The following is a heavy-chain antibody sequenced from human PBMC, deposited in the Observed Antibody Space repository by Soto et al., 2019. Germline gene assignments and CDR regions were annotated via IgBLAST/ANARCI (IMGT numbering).Heavy chain of an antibody. V-gene: IGHV4-59*01. CDR3: ARDGWLVLGSGNEDYYYYGMDV. Sequence: PSETLSLTCTVSGGSISSYYWSWIRQPPGKGLEWIGYIYYSGSTNYNPSLKSRVTISVDTSKNQFSLELSSVTAADTAVYYCARDGWLVLGSGNEDYYYYGMDVWGQGTTVTVSS. CDR2: IYYSGST. J-gene: IGHJ6*02. CDR1: GGSISSYY. D-gene: IGHD3-10*01.